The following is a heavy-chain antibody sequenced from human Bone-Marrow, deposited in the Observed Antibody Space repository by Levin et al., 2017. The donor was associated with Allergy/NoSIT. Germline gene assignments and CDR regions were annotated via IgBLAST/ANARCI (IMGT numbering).Heavy chain of an antibody. Sequence: SETLSLTCTVSGGSVSSGSYYWSWIRQPPGKGLEWIGYIYYSGSTNYNPSLKSRVTISVDTSKNQFSLKLSSVTAADTAVYYCARDHLAVAPIAAAGLRILDYWGQGTLVTVSS. CDR1: GGSVSSGSYY. V-gene: IGHV4-61*01. D-gene: IGHD6-13*01. CDR3: ARDHLAVAPIAAAGLRILDY. J-gene: IGHJ4*02. CDR2: IYYSGST.